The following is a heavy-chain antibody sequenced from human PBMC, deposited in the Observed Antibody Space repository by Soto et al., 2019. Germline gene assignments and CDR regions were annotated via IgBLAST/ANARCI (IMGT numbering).Heavy chain of an antibody. J-gene: IGHJ4*02. CDR3: AKGTGKEVAAALGGDY. CDR2: ISGSGGST. CDR1: GFTFSSYA. D-gene: IGHD6-13*01. Sequence: EVQLLESGGGLVQPGGSLRLSCAASGFTFSSYAMSWVRQAPGKGLEWVSAISGSGGSTYYADSVKGRFTISRDNSKNTLYRQMNSLRAEDTAVYYCAKGTGKEVAAALGGDYWGQGTLVTVSS. V-gene: IGHV3-23*01.